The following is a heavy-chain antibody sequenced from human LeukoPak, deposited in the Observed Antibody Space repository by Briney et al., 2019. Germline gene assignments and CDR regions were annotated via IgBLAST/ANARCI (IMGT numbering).Heavy chain of an antibody. CDR3: APIAAAPGWQRFDP. J-gene: IGHJ5*02. CDR1: GFTFSSYE. D-gene: IGHD6-13*01. Sequence: GGSLRLSCAASGFTFSSYEMNWVRQAPGKGLEWVSYISSSGSTIYYADSVKGRFTISRDNAENSLYLQMNSLRAEDTAVYYCAPIAAAPGWQRFDPWGQGTLVTVSS. CDR2: ISSSGSTI. V-gene: IGHV3-48*03.